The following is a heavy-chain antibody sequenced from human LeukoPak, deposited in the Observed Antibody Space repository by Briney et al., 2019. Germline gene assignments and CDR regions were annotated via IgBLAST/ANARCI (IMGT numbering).Heavy chain of an antibody. J-gene: IGHJ2*01. CDR2: IYYSGST. CDR3: ATTSYCSGGSCYEPKKAHWYFDL. Sequence: SETLSLTCTVSGGSISSYYWSWIRQPPGKGLEWIGYIYYSGSTNCNPSLKSRVTISVDTSKNQFSLKLSSVTAADTAVYYCATTSYCSGGSCYEPKKAHWYFDLWGRGTLVTVSS. CDR1: GGSISSYY. D-gene: IGHD2-15*01. V-gene: IGHV4-59*01.